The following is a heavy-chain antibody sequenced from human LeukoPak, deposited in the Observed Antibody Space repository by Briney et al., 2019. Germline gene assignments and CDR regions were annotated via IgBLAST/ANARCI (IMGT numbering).Heavy chain of an antibody. V-gene: IGHV3-33*01. CDR1: GFIFSSYG. Sequence: GGSLRLSCVTSGFIFSSYGIHWVRQAPGKGLEWVAWHFASNKYYAESVRGRFTMSRDNSKSTLYLQMDSLRVEDTAVYYCARDLCSTTSCFDYWGQGTLVSVSS. D-gene: IGHD2-2*01. J-gene: IGHJ4*02. CDR3: ARDLCSTTSCFDY. CDR2: HFASNK.